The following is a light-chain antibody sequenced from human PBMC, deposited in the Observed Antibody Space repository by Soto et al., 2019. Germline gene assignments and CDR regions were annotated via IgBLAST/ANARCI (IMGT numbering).Light chain of an antibody. CDR1: QSVANK. Sequence: EIVMTQSPATLSVSPGERATLSCRASQSVANKVAWYQQRPGQAPRLLICGTSTRATGIPARFSGSGSGTEFSLTISSLQSEDFAVYYCQQHNNWPPWTFGQGTKVEIK. V-gene: IGKV3-15*01. CDR3: QQHNNWPPWT. CDR2: GTS. J-gene: IGKJ1*01.